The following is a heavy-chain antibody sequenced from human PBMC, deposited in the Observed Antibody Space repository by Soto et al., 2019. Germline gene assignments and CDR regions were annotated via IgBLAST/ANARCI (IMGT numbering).Heavy chain of an antibody. CDR1: GFTISTYA. V-gene: IGHV3-23*01. Sequence: EVQLLESGGGLVQPGGSLRLSCAVSGFTISTYAMSWVRQGPRKGLEWVSSISGSGDNTYYADSVKGRFTISRDKSKNTLYLQMNSLRAEDTAVYYCAKGYDMYGSGYEGFDSWGQGTLVTVSS. D-gene: IGHD6-19*01. CDR2: ISGSGDNT. CDR3: AKGYDMYGSGYEGFDS. J-gene: IGHJ4*02.